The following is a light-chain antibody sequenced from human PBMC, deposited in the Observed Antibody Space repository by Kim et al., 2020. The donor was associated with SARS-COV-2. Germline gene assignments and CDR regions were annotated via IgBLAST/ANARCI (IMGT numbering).Light chain of an antibody. CDR1: NIGSKN. Sequence: VALGQTARITCGGNNIGSKNVHWYQQQPGQAPVLVIYRDSNRPSGIHERFSGSNSGKTATLTISRAQAGDEADYYCQVWDSSTAWVFGGGTQLTVL. J-gene: IGLJ3*02. CDR3: QVWDSSTAWV. V-gene: IGLV3-9*01. CDR2: RDS.